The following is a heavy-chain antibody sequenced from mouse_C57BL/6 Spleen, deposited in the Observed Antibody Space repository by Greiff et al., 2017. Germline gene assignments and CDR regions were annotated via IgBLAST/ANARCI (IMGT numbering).Heavy chain of an antibody. D-gene: IGHD2-5*01. CDR2: IDPETGGT. Sequence: QVHVKQSGAELVRPGASVTLSCKASGYTFTDYEMHWVKQTPVHGLEWIGAIDPETGGTAYNQKFKGKAILTADKSSSTAYMELRSLTSEDSAVYYCTRDSNYTWFAYWGQGTLGTVSA. CDR3: TRDSNYTWFAY. V-gene: IGHV1-15*01. J-gene: IGHJ3*01. CDR1: GYTFTDYE.